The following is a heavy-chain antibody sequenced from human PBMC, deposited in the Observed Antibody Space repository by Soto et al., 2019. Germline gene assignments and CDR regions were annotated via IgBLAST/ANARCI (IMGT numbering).Heavy chain of an antibody. Sequence: GXSXKVSFKASGGTXTSYAISWVRQAPGQGLEWMGGIIPIFGTANYAQKFQGRVTITADKSTSTAYMELSSLRSKDTAVYYCERDGPTGYCTNGVCYLDVWGQGTTVTVSS. CDR1: GGTXTSYA. D-gene: IGHD2-8*01. J-gene: IGHJ6*02. CDR3: ERDGPTGYCTNGVCYLDV. CDR2: IIPIFGTA. V-gene: IGHV1-69*06.